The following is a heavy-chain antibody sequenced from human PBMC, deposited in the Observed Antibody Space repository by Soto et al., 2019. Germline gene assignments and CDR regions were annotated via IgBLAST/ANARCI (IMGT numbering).Heavy chain of an antibody. Sequence: QVQLVQSGAEVKKPGSSVKVSCKASGGTFSRYTINWVRQAPGQGLEWMGRIIPIAAIANYTQKFQGRVTITVDKPSTAAYMELSSLRSDDTAVYYCGRGSTIVRGAPSWFDPWGQGTLVTVSS. CDR1: GGTFSRYT. V-gene: IGHV1-69*02. CDR3: GRGSTIVRGAPSWFDP. J-gene: IGHJ5*02. D-gene: IGHD3-10*01. CDR2: IIPIAAIA.